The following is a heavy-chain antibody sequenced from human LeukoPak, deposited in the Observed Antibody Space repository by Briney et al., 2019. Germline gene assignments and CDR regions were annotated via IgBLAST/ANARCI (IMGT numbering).Heavy chain of an antibody. CDR1: GGSFSVYY. D-gene: IGHD5-24*01. J-gene: IGHJ4*02. Sequence: SETLSLTCAVYGGSFSVYYWTWIRQPPGKGLEWIGEINHRGSTYYNPSLKSRVTISVDTSKNQFSLKLSSVTAADTAVYYCAGQEMATTTVDYWGQGTLVTVSS. V-gene: IGHV4-34*01. CDR2: INHRGST. CDR3: AGQEMATTTVDY.